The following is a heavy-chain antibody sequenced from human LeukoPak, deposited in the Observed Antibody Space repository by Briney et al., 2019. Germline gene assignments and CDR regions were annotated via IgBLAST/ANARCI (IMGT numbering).Heavy chain of an antibody. CDR3: ARVPNYYGSGSYEYGMDV. CDR1: GGSISSGDYY. J-gene: IGHJ6*02. Sequence: SETLSLTCTVSGGSISSGDYYWSWIRQPPGTGLEWIGYIYYSGSTYYNPSLKSRVTISVDTSKNQFSLKLSSVTAADTAVYYCARVPNYYGSGSYEYGMDVWGQGTTVTVSS. D-gene: IGHD3-10*01. CDR2: IYYSGST. V-gene: IGHV4-30-4*01.